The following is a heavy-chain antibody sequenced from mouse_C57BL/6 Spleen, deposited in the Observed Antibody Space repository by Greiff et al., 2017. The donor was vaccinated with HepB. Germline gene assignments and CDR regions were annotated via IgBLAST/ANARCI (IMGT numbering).Heavy chain of an antibody. CDR1: GYAFSSSW. V-gene: IGHV1-82*01. Sequence: QLQQSGPELVKPGASVKISCKASGYAFSSSWMNWVKQRPGKGLEWIGRIYPGDGDTNYNGKFKGKATLTADKSSSTAYMQLSSLTSEDSAVYFCARSEWSYYFDYWGQGTTLTVSS. CDR2: IYPGDGDT. J-gene: IGHJ2*01. CDR3: ARSEWSYYFDY. D-gene: IGHD1-1*02.